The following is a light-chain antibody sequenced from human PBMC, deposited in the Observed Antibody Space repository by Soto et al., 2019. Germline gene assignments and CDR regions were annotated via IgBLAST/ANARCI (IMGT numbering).Light chain of an antibody. Sequence: QSALTQPASVSGSPGQSITIACTGTSSDVGHYDYVSWYQQHPGKAPRLMIYDVNNRPSGVSNRFSGSKSGNTASLTISGLQAEDEADYYCNSYSTRSTPLVFGGGTKLTVL. J-gene: IGLJ2*01. CDR3: NSYSTRSTPLV. CDR1: SSDVGHYDY. CDR2: DVN. V-gene: IGLV2-14*03.